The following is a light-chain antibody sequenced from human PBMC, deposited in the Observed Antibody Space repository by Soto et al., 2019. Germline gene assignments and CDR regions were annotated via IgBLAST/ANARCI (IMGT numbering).Light chain of an antibody. J-gene: IGKJ1*01. CDR3: QKYDSAPRT. CDR1: QGISND. CDR2: AAS. V-gene: IGKV1-27*01. Sequence: DIQMTQSPSSLSASVGDRVTITCRASQGISNDLAWYQQKSGKVPKLLIYAASTLQSGVPSRFSGSGSGTYVTLTISSLQPEDVATYYCQKYDSAPRTFGQGTKVEIK.